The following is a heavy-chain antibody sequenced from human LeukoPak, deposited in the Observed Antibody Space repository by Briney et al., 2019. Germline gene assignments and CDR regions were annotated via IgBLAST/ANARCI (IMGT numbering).Heavy chain of an antibody. D-gene: IGHD6-13*01. Sequence: PGGSRRLSCAASGFTFSSSWTHWVRQAPGKGLVWVSRINPDGSSMTYADSVKGRFTISRDNAKNTLYLQMNSLRAEDTAVYYCASGYSSSSGALYYWGQGTLVIVSS. CDR2: INPDGSSM. CDR3: ASGYSSSSGALYY. V-gene: IGHV3-74*01. CDR1: GFTFSSSW. J-gene: IGHJ4*02.